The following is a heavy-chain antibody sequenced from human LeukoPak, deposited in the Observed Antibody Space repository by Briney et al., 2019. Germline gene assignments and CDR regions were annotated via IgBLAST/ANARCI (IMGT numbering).Heavy chain of an antibody. V-gene: IGHV1-8*01. J-gene: IGHJ4*02. Sequence: VASVKVSCKASGYTFTSYDINWVRQATGQGLEWMGWMNPNSGNTGYAQKFQGRVTMTRNTSISTAYMELSSLRSEDTAVYYCARGPPNTYYYDSSGAEFDYWGQGTLVTVSS. D-gene: IGHD3-22*01. CDR2: MNPNSGNT. CDR3: ARGPPNTYYYDSSGAEFDY. CDR1: GYTFTSYD.